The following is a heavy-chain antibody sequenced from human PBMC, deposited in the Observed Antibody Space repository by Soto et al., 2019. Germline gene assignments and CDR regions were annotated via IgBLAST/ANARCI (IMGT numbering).Heavy chain of an antibody. CDR1: GFIFSDHY. Sequence: EVQLVESGGDLVQPGASLILSCAASGFIFSDHYLHWVRQAPGRGLEWVARTRNKANGYTTEGAASVKGRLTISRDDSRNSIHLQMNSLKTEDTAVYDCAGSSGTCRHFDYWGQGALVTVAS. CDR2: TRNKANGYTT. D-gene: IGHD1-26*01. J-gene: IGHJ4*02. V-gene: IGHV3-72*01. CDR3: AGSSGTCRHFDY.